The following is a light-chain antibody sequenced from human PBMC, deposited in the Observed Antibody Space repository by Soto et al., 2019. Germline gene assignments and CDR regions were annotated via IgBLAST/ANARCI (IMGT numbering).Light chain of an antibody. CDR2: KAS. V-gene: IGKV1-5*03. CDR1: QSLSGW. Sequence: DIQMTQSPSTLSASVGDRVTITCRASQSLSGWLAWYQQKPGIAPKLLIYKASSLQSGVPSRFSGSGYGTGFTLTISSLQPDDFATYYCQQSHHFPYTFGQGTKLEI. J-gene: IGKJ2*01. CDR3: QQSHHFPYT.